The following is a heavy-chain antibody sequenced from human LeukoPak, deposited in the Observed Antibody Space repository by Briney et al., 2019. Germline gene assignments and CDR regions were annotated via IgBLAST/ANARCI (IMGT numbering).Heavy chain of an antibody. V-gene: IGHV4-38-2*02. J-gene: IGHJ5*02. CDR3: ARDRKWELLRQGEDNWFDP. Sequence: KTSETLSLTCTVSGYSISSGYYWGWIRQPPGKGLEWIGSIYHSGSTYYNPSLKSRVTISVDTSKNQFSLKLSSVTAADTAVYYCARDRKWELLRQGEDNWFDPWGQGTLVTVSS. D-gene: IGHD1-26*01. CDR2: IYHSGST. CDR1: GYSISSGYY.